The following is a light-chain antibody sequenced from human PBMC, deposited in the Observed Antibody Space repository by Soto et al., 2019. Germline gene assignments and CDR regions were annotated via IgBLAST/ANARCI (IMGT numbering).Light chain of an antibody. J-gene: IGKJ4*01. V-gene: IGKV3-15*01. CDR1: QSVSNN. CDR3: HQYNNWPPLT. CDR2: GAS. Sequence: EIVMTQSPATLSVSPGERATLSCRASQSVSNNLAWYQQKPGQAPRLLMYGASTRATGFPARFSGSGSGTAFTLTISSLQSEDFAVYYCHQYNNWPPLTFGGGTKVEIK.